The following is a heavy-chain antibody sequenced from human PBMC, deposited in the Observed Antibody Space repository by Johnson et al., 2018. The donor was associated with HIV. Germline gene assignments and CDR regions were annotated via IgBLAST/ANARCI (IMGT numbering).Heavy chain of an antibody. V-gene: IGHV3-23*04. D-gene: IGHD1-14*01. CDR2: ISGSGGST. J-gene: IGHJ3*02. CDR1: GFTFDDYA. Sequence: VQLVESRGVLVQPGGSLRLSCAASGFTFDDYAMHWVRQAPGKGLEWVSAISGSGGSTYYADSVKGRFTISRDNSKNTLYLQMNSLRAEDRAVYYCARAEAEYDACDIWGQGTMVTVSS. CDR3: ARAEAEYDACDI.